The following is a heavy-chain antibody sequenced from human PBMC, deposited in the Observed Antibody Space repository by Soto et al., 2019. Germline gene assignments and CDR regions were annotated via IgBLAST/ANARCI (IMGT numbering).Heavy chain of an antibody. CDR3: ARDYYDSSDYTTNWFDP. CDR1: GDSITSNSYF. D-gene: IGHD3-22*01. J-gene: IGHJ5*02. Sequence: PSETLSLTCTVSGDSITSNSYFWAWIRQPPGKGLEWIGSIYHTGNTYYNPSLRSRVTISVDTSKNQFSLKLTSVTAADTAVYYCARDYYDSSDYTTNWFDPWGQGTLVTVSS. V-gene: IGHV4-39*01. CDR2: IYHTGNT.